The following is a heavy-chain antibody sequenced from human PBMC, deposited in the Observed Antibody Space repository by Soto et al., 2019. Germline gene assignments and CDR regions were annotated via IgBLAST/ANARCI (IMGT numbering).Heavy chain of an antibody. Sequence: GESLKISCMGSVYSFTSYWIGWVRQMPGKGLEWMGIIYPGDSDTRYSPSFQGQVTISADKSISTAYLQWSSLKASDTAMYYCATGPYYYDSSGPQSYYYGMDVWGQGTTVTVSS. CDR1: VYSFTSYW. CDR2: IYPGDSDT. D-gene: IGHD3-22*01. V-gene: IGHV5-51*01. CDR3: ATGPYYYDSSGPQSYYYGMDV. J-gene: IGHJ6*02.